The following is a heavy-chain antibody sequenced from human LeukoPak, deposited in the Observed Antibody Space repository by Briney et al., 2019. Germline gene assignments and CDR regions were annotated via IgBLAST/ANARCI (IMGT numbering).Heavy chain of an antibody. D-gene: IGHD4-17*01. CDR2: ISEDGRNK. J-gene: IGHJ4*02. CDR1: GFSFISYG. Sequence: PGGSLRLSCAASGFSFISYGMHWVRQAPGKGLEWVGVISEDGRNKKYADSVKGRFTISRDNSKDTLYLQMNSLRDEDTAVYYCAKRPSDYGDYVTYFDYWGQGTLVTVSS. V-gene: IGHV3-30*18. CDR3: AKRPSDYGDYVTYFDY.